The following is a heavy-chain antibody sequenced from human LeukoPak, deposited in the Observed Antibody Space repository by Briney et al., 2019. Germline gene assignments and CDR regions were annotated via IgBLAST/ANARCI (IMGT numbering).Heavy chain of an antibody. CDR1: GFIFGSYA. CDR3: ANHLACGSTTCPSFDH. V-gene: IGHV3-23*01. J-gene: IGHJ4*02. CDR2: ISGSGTTT. D-gene: IGHD2-2*01. Sequence: GGSLRLSCAASGFIFGSYAMTWVRQAPGRGLEWLSTISGSGTTTYYADSVKGRFTISRDNAKNSLSLQMNNLRIDDTAVYYCANHLACGSTTCPSFDHWGQGTLVTVSS.